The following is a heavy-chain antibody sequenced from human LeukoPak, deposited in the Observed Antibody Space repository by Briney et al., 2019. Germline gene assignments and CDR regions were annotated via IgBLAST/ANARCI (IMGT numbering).Heavy chain of an antibody. Sequence: SETLSLTCAVYGGSFSGYYWSWIRQPPGKGLEWIGEINHSGSTNYNPSLKSRVTISVDTSKNQFSLKLCSVTAADTTVYYCARGRRVWLLWEGLDYWGQGTLVTVSS. D-gene: IGHD3-3*01. J-gene: IGHJ4*02. V-gene: IGHV4-34*01. CDR1: GGSFSGYY. CDR2: INHSGST. CDR3: ARGRRVWLLWEGLDY.